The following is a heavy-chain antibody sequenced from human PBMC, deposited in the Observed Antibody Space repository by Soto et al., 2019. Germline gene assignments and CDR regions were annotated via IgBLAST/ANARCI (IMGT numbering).Heavy chain of an antibody. D-gene: IGHD6-13*01. CDR3: AKDSSVTAAGSGGWFDP. Sequence: VQLVESGGGVVQPGRSLRLSCAASGFDFNTDGLHWVRQAPGKGLEWVAAISFDGGSQYYADSVKGRFTVSRDKSNSTLYLQMNRLGAEDTATYFCAKDSSVTAAGSGGWFDPWGPGTLVIVSS. J-gene: IGHJ5*02. CDR1: GFDFNTDG. CDR2: ISFDGGSQ. V-gene: IGHV3-30*18.